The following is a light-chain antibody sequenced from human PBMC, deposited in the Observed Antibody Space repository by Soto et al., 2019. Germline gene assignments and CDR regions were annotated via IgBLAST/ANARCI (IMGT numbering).Light chain of an antibody. Sequence: DIQMTQSPSSLSASVGDRVTITCQASQDIRNYLNWYQQKPGKAPKVLISLASTLETGVPSRFSGGGSGTDFTFTISSLQPEDIATYYCQQFDDLPRTFCGGTKVDIK. CDR1: QDIRNY. CDR3: QQFDDLPRT. CDR2: LAS. V-gene: IGKV1-33*01. J-gene: IGKJ4*01.